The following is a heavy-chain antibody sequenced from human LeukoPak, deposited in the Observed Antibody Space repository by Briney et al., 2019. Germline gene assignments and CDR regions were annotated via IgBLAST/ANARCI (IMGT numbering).Heavy chain of an antibody. CDR2: ISGSGGST. J-gene: IGHJ6*03. D-gene: IGHD7-27*01. Sequence: PGGSLRLSCAASGFTFSSYAMSWVRKAPGKGLEWVSAISGSGGSTYYAHSVKGRFTISRDNSKNTLYLQMNSLRAEDTAVYYCARLGLDPWGYYYYYMDVWGKGTTVTVSS. V-gene: IGHV3-23*01. CDR3: ARLGLDPWGYYYYYMDV. CDR1: GFTFSSYA.